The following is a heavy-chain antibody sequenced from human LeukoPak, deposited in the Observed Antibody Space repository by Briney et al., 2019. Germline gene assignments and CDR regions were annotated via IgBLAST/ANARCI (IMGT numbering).Heavy chain of an antibody. Sequence: PGGSLRLSCAASGFTFSSYWMSWVRQAPGKGLEWVANIKQDGSEKYYVDSVKGRFTISRDNAKNSLYLQMNSLRAEDTAVYYCARDSWEGYSYGYPDAFDIWGQGTMVTVSS. J-gene: IGHJ3*02. CDR2: IKQDGSEK. V-gene: IGHV3-7*01. CDR1: GFTFSSYW. D-gene: IGHD5-18*01. CDR3: ARDSWEGYSYGYPDAFDI.